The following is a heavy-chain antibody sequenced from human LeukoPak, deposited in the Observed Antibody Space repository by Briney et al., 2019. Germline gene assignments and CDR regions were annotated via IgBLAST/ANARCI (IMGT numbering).Heavy chain of an antibody. CDR1: GYTFTGYY. J-gene: IGHJ4*02. CDR2: INPNSGGT. V-gene: IGHV1-2*06. D-gene: IGHD6-13*01. CDR3: ARESSAAGIDY. Sequence: ASVRVSCKASGYTFTGYYMHWVRQAPGQGLEWMGRINPNSGGTNYAQKFQGRVTMTRDTAISTAYMELSRLRSDDTAVYYCARESSAAGIDYWGQGTLVTVSS.